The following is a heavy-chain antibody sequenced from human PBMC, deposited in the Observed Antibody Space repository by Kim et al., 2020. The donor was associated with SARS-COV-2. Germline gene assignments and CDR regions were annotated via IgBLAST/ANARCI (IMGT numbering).Heavy chain of an antibody. Sequence: GGSLRLSCAASGFTFSSYGMHWVRQAPGKGLEWVAVISYDGSNKYYADSVKGRFTISRDNSKNTLYLQMNSLRAEDTAVYYCAKDQGSPSIDYWGQGTLVTVSS. V-gene: IGHV3-30*18. CDR3: AKDQGSPSIDY. CDR1: GFTFSSYG. CDR2: ISYDGSNK. D-gene: IGHD6-19*01. J-gene: IGHJ4*02.